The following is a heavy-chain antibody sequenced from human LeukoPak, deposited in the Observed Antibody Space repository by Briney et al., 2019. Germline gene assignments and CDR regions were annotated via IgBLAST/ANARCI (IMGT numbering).Heavy chain of an antibody. J-gene: IGHJ4*02. Sequence: SQTLSLTCTVSGGSISSGGYYWSWIRQHPGKGLEWIGYIYYSGTTYYNPSPKSRVSISLDTSKNQFSLNLSSVTAADTAVYYCARSGTVTTWNYWGQGTLVTVSS. V-gene: IGHV4-31*03. D-gene: IGHD4-17*01. CDR2: IYYSGTT. CDR1: GGSISSGGYY. CDR3: ARSGTVTTWNY.